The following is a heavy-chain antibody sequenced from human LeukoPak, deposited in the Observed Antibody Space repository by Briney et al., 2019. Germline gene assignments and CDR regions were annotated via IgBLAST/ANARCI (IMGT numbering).Heavy chain of an antibody. D-gene: IGHD4-11*01. Sequence: GGSLRLSCAASGFTFSSYGMHWVRQAPGKGLEWVAFIRYDGSNKYYADSVKGRFTISRDNSKNTLYLQMNSLRAEDTAVYYCAKAVSNYDSVDYWGQGTLVTVSS. CDR1: GFTFSSYG. CDR2: IRYDGSNK. V-gene: IGHV3-30*02. J-gene: IGHJ4*02. CDR3: AKAVSNYDSVDY.